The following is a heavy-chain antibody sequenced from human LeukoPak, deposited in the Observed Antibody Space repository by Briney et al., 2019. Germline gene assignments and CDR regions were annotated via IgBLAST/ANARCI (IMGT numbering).Heavy chain of an antibody. Sequence: GASVKVSCKASGYTFTGYYMHWVRQAPGQGLEWMGWINPNSGGTNYAQKFQGRVTMTRDTSISTAYMELSRLRSDDTAVYYCARDVSSWYDPLYYFDYWGQGTLVTVSS. J-gene: IGHJ4*02. CDR1: GYTFTGYY. D-gene: IGHD6-13*01. CDR2: INPNSGGT. CDR3: ARDVSSWYDPLYYFDY. V-gene: IGHV1-2*02.